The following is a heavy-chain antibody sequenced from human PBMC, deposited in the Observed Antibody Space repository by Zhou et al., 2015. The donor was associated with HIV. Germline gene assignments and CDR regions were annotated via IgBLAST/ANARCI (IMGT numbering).Heavy chain of an antibody. J-gene: IGHJ5*02. Sequence: QVQLVQSGAEVKKPGSSVKVSCKASGGTFSSYAISWVRQAPGQGLEWMGGIIPIFGTANYAQKFQGRVTITADESTSTAYMELSSLRSEDTAVYYCARASHIVVPAAMWGDWFDPWGQGNPGSPSPQ. CDR2: IIPIFGTA. D-gene: IGHD2-2*01. CDR3: ARASHIVVPAAMWGDWFDP. CDR1: GGTFSSYA. V-gene: IGHV1-69*01.